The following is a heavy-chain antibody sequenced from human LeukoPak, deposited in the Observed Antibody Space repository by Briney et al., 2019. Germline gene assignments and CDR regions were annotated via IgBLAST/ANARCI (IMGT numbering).Heavy chain of an antibody. CDR2: INPNSGGT. CDR3: EHLGSDFDY. CDR1: GYTFTSYN. D-gene: IGHD2-15*01. V-gene: IGHV1-2*02. J-gene: IGHJ4*02. Sequence: GASVKVSCTASGYTFTSYNMHWVRQAPGQGLEWMGWINPNSGGTNYAQKFQGRVTMTRDTSISTAYMELSRLRSDDTAVYYCEHLGSDFDYWGQGTLVTVSS.